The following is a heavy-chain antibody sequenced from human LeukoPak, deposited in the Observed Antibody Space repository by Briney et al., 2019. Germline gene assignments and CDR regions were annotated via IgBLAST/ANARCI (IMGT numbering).Heavy chain of an antibody. J-gene: IGHJ4*02. CDR3: ARDRGKYSSGYIEY. CDR2: IYYSGSI. CDR1: GGSLSSYY. Sequence: PSDTLSLTCTVSGGSLSSYYWSWVRQPPGKGLEWIGYIYYSGSIKYNPSIKSRVTISVDTSKNQSSLKVSSVTAADTAVDYCARDRGKYSSGYIEYWGQGTLVTVSS. V-gene: IGHV4-59*01. D-gene: IGHD6-19*01.